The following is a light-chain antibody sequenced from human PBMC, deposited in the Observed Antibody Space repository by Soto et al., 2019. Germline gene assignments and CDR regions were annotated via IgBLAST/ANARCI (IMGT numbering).Light chain of an antibody. CDR1: SSDVGSYNL. CDR2: EGS. CDR3: CSYAGSSVVV. J-gene: IGLJ2*01. V-gene: IGLV2-23*01. Sequence: QSALTQPASVSGSPGQSITISCTGTSSDVGSYNLVSWYQQHPGKAPKLMIYEGSKRPSGVSNRFSGSKSGNTASLTISGLQAEDEADYYCCSYAGSSVVVFGGGTKV.